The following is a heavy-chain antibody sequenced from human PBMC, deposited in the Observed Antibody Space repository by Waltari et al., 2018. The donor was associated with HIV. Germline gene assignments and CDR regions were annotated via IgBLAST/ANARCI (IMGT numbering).Heavy chain of an antibody. CDR2: SHHGGVS. D-gene: IGHD5-12*01. V-gene: IGHV4-38-2*01. J-gene: IGHJ4*02. CDR3: ARARGHSYGSDEGFDY. Sequence: QLLLQESGPGLVKPSETLSLICAVSGYSIRSGFYWGWIRQPPGKGLEWIGSSHHGGVSYYNPSLQGRVTISVDTSKNQVFLKLRSVTAADTAAYYCARARGHSYGSDEGFDYWGQGTLVTVSS. CDR1: GYSIRSGFY.